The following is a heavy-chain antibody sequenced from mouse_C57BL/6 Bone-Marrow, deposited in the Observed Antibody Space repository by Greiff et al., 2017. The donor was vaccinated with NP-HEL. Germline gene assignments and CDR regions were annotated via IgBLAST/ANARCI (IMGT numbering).Heavy chain of an antibody. V-gene: IGHV1-15*01. CDR3: TRLRNYYGSSYFDD. CDR1: GYTFTDYE. CDR2: IDPETGGT. Sequence: VQLQQSGAELVRPGASVTLSCKASGYTFTDYEMHWVKQTPVHGLEWIGAIDPETGGTAYNQKFKGKAILTADKSSSTAYMELRSLTSEDSAVYYCTRLRNYYGSSYFDDWGKGTTLTVSS. D-gene: IGHD1-1*01. J-gene: IGHJ2*01.